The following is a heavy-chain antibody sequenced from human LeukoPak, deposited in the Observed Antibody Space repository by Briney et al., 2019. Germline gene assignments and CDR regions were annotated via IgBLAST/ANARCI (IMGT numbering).Heavy chain of an antibody. Sequence: SETLSLPCGVSGGSLRFYYWSWIRQSPGKGLEWIAEISQNGDSNYNMSLKSRVTISLDKSKNQVSLKLSSVTAADTAVYYYARNANSWDELPSEFGEFAIIDYWGQGTLVTVSS. CDR3: ARNANSWDELPSEFGEFAIIDY. J-gene: IGHJ4*02. CDR1: GGSLRFYY. CDR2: ISQNGDS. V-gene: IGHV4-34*01. D-gene: IGHD3-10*01.